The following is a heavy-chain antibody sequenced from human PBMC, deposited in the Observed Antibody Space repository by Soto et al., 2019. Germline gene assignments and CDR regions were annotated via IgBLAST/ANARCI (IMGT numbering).Heavy chain of an antibody. CDR3: ARRGPGIYFDY. D-gene: IGHD6-13*01. J-gene: IGHJ4*02. Sequence: EVQLLESGGGLVQPGGSLRLSCAASGFTFSSYAMRWVRQAPGKGLEWVSAISGSGGSTYYADSVMGRFTISRDNSKNMPYLQMNSLRAEDTAVYYCARRGPGIYFDYWGQGTLVPVSS. V-gene: IGHV3-23*01. CDR2: ISGSGGST. CDR1: GFTFSSYA.